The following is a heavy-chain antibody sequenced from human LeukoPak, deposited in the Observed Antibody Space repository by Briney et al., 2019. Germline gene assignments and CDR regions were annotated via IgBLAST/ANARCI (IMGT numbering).Heavy chain of an antibody. D-gene: IGHD2-2*01. V-gene: IGHV3-23*01. Sequence: GRSLRLSCAASGFTFSSYAMSWVRQAPGKGLEWVPAISGSGGSTYYADSVKGRFTISRDNSKNTLYLQMNSLRAEDTAVYYCVKTPDSRYCSSTSCYNWFDPWGQGTLVTVSS. CDR1: GFTFSSYA. J-gene: IGHJ5*02. CDR2: ISGSGGST. CDR3: VKTPDSRYCSSTSCYNWFDP.